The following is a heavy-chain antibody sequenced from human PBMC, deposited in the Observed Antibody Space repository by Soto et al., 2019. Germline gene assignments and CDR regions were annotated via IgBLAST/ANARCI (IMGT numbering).Heavy chain of an antibody. D-gene: IGHD6-13*01. V-gene: IGHV1-46*01. Sequence: KGLEWMGIINPSGGSTSYAQKFQGRVTMTRDTSTSTVYMELSSLRSEDTAVYYCARRYTAAGTRGYFDYWGQGTLVTVYS. CDR3: ARRYTAAGTRGYFDY. J-gene: IGHJ4*02. CDR2: INPSGGST.